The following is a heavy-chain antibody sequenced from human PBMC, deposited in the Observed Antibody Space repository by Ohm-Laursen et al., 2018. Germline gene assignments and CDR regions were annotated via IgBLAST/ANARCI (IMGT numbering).Heavy chain of an antibody. V-gene: IGHV4-59*02. D-gene: IGHD5-24*01. CDR1: GGSVISHS. CDR3: ARDRDGYKDFDY. CDR2: IDYIGGT. J-gene: IGHJ4*02. Sequence: SETLSLTCTVSGGSVISHSWIWIRQPPGKGLEWIGYIDYIGGTNYNPSLKSRVTISVDTSKNQFSLKLRSVTAADTAVSYCARDRDGYKDFDYWGQGTLVSVSS.